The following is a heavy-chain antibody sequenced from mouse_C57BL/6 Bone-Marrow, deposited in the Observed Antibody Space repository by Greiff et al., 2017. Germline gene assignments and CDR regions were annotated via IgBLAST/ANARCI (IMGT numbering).Heavy chain of an antibody. CDR2: ISYDGSN. CDR1: GYSIPSGYY. V-gene: IGHV3-6*01. Sequence: EVKLVESGPGLVKPSQSLSLTCSVPGYSIPSGYYWNWIRQFPGNKLEWMGYISYDGSNNYHPSLKNRISITRDTSKNQFFLKLNSVTTEDTATYYCARDYYGSSPWFAYWGQGTLVTVSA. CDR3: ARDYYGSSPWFAY. D-gene: IGHD1-1*01. J-gene: IGHJ3*01.